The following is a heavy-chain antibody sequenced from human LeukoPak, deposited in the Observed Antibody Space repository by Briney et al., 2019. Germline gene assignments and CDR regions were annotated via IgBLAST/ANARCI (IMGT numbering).Heavy chain of an antibody. Sequence: PGGSLILSCAASGFTFGSYAMSWVRQAPGKGLEWVSAISGSGGSTYYADSVKGRFTISRDNAKNSLYLQMNSLRAEDTAVYYCARALYYDILTGYQTHTYYFDYWGQGTLVTVSS. D-gene: IGHD3-9*01. CDR2: ISGSGGST. J-gene: IGHJ4*02. V-gene: IGHV3-23*01. CDR1: GFTFGSYA. CDR3: ARALYYDILTGYQTHTYYFDY.